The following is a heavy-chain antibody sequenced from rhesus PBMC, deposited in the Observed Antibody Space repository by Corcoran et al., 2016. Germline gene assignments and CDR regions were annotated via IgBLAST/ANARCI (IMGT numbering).Heavy chain of an antibody. CDR1: GYYIISNY. CDR3: ARERVWSTYNYFDY. Sequence: QVQLQESGPGLVKPSETLSLTCAVAGYYIISNYWSWIRQPPGKGLEWIGYIYGSSGSTYYNPSLKSRVTISTDTSKNQFSLKLSSVTAADTAVYYCARERVWSTYNYFDYWGQGVLVTVSS. V-gene: IGHV4-147*01. CDR2: IYGSSGST. J-gene: IGHJ4*01. D-gene: IGHD2-15*01.